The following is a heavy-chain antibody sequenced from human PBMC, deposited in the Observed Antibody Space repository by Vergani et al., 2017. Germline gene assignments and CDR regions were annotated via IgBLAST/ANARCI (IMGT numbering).Heavy chain of an antibody. V-gene: IGHV3-9*01. J-gene: IGHJ2*01. D-gene: IGHD6-13*01. CDR1: GFTFSTYA. Sequence: EVQLLESGGGLVQPGGSLRLSCAASGFTFSTYAMTWVRQAPGKGLEWVSGINWNSDSIAYADSVKGRFTISRENAKNSLYLQMNSLRAEDTALYYCVKDIAASGNYWYFDLWGRGTLVTVSS. CDR3: VKDIAASGNYWYFDL. CDR2: INWNSDSI.